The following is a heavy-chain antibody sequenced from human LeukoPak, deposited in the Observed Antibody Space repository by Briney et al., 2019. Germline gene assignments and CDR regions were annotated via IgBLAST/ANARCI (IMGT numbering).Heavy chain of an antibody. V-gene: IGHV3-30*18. CDR1: GFTFSSYG. CDR3: AKGLNYYDSSGLLDY. CDR2: ISYDGSNK. J-gene: IGHJ4*02. Sequence: GGSLRLSCAASGFTFSSYGMHWVRQAPGKGLEWVAVISYDGSNKYYADSVKGRFTISRDNSKNTLYLQMNSLRAEDTAVYYCAKGLNYYDSSGLLDYWGQGTLVTVSS. D-gene: IGHD3-22*01.